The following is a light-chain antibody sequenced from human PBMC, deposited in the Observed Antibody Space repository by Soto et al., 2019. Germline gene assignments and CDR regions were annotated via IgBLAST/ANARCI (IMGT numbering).Light chain of an antibody. CDR1: QAISSY. V-gene: IGKV1-9*01. CDR3: QQLHSYPPT. Sequence: DIQLTQSPSFLSASVGDRVTVTCRASQAISSYLVWYQQKPGKAPKLLIFAASTLQSGVPSRFSGSGSGTEFTLTISSLQPEDFATYYCQQLHSYPPTFGGGTKV. J-gene: IGKJ4*01. CDR2: AAS.